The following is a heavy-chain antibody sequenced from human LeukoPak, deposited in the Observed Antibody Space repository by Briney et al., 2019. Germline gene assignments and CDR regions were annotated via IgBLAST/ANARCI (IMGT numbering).Heavy chain of an antibody. V-gene: IGHV4-39*01. CDR1: GGSISSSSYY. J-gene: IGHJ4*02. D-gene: IGHD3-10*01. Sequence: SETLSLTCTVSGGSISSSSYYWGWIRQPPGTGLEWIGSIYYSGSTYYNPSLKSRVTVSVDTSKNQFSLKLSSVTAADTAVYYCARRETYYYGSGSYYNDYWGQGTLVTVSS. CDR2: IYYSGST. CDR3: ARRETYYYGSGSYYNDY.